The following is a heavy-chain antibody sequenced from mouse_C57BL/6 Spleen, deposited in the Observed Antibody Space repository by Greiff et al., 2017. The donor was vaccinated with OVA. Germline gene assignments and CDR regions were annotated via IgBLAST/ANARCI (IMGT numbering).Heavy chain of an antibody. Sequence: EVQLQQSGTVLARPGASVKMSCKTSGYTFTSYWMHWVKQRPGQGLEWIGAIYPGNSDPSSNQKFKGKAKLTAVTSASTAYMELSSLTNEDSAVYYCTRQTAQTFYFDYWGQGTTLTVSS. D-gene: IGHD3-2*02. CDR1: GYTFTSYW. CDR2: IYPGNSDP. J-gene: IGHJ2*01. CDR3: TRQTAQTFYFDY. V-gene: IGHV1-5*01.